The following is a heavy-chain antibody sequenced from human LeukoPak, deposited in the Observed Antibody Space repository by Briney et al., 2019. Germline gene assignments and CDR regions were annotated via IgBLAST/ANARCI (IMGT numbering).Heavy chain of an antibody. Sequence: GGSLRLSCAASGFTLDDHAMHWVRQGPGKGLEWVSSISWNSGSIGYADSVKGRFIVSRDNAKNSLYLQMNSLRAEDTAVYYCARDHGHDYGDYGADYWGQGTLVTVSS. J-gene: IGHJ4*02. CDR3: ARDHGHDYGDYGADY. CDR2: ISWNSGSI. V-gene: IGHV3-9*01. CDR1: GFTLDDHA. D-gene: IGHD4-17*01.